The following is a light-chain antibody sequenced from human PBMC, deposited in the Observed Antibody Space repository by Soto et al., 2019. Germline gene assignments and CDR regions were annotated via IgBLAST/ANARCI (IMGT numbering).Light chain of an antibody. Sequence: DIQMTQSPSTMSASVRERVTITCRAGQSISSWLAWYQQKPGKAPKLLIYDASSLESGVPSRFSGSGSGTEFTLTISSLQLDDFATYYCQQYNSYSRTFGQGTKVDIK. CDR1: QSISSW. CDR2: DAS. J-gene: IGKJ1*01. CDR3: QQYNSYSRT. V-gene: IGKV1-5*01.